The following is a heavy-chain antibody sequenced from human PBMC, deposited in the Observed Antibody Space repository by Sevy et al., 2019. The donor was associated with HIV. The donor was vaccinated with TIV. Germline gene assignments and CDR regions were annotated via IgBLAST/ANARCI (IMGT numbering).Heavy chain of an antibody. CDR2: SDYNGHI. Sequence: SETLSLTCTVSGGSITSLYWNWIRQPPGKGLEWIANSDYNGHINYNPSLKIRFTLSLDTSKNQFPLRLSAVTAADTAMYYCAGENAWGSGYSWGQGTLVTVSS. CDR1: GGSITSLY. J-gene: IGHJ4*02. V-gene: IGHV4-59*08. D-gene: IGHD6-25*01. CDR3: AGENAWGSGYS.